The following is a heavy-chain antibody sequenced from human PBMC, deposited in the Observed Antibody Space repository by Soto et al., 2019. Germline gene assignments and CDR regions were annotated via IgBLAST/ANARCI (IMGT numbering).Heavy chain of an antibody. V-gene: IGHV7-4-1*01. Sequence: ASVKVSCKASGYTFTSYAMNWVRQAPGQGLEWMGWINTNTGNPTYAQGFTGRFVFSLDTSVSTAYLQICSLKAEDTAVYYCARGGSGSYGGHNWFDPWGQGTLVTVSS. D-gene: IGHD3-10*01. CDR1: GYTFTSYA. J-gene: IGHJ5*02. CDR3: ARGGSGSYGGHNWFDP. CDR2: INTNTGNP.